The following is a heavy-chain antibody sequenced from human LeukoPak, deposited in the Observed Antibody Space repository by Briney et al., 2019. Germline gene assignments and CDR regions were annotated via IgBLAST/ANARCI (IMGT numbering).Heavy chain of an antibody. CDR3: ARVVRSGWPGWAFDI. CDR1: GYTFTGYY. D-gene: IGHD3-22*01. J-gene: IGHJ3*02. Sequence: GASVKVSCKASGYTFTGYYMHWVRQAPGQGLEWMGWINPNSGGTNYAQKFQGRVTMTRDTSISTAYMELSRLRSDDTAVYYCARVVRSGWPGWAFDIWGQGTMVTVSS. V-gene: IGHV1-2*02. CDR2: INPNSGGT.